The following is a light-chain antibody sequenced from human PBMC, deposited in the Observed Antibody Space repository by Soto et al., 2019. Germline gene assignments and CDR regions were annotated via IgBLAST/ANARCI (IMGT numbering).Light chain of an antibody. CDR1: RGIRNV. Sequence: AIQLTQSPSPLSASVGNRVTFTCRSSRGIRNVLAWYQHSPGKAPKLLIYAASTLQSGVPSRFSGGGSGTDFTLTIRSLQPEDFATYFCLQDYNSPITLGQGTRLDIK. CDR2: AAS. CDR3: LQDYNSPIT. V-gene: IGKV1-6*01. J-gene: IGKJ5*01.